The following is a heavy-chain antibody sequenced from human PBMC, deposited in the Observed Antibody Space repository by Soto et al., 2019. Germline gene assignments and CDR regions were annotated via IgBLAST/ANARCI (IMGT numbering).Heavy chain of an antibody. J-gene: IGHJ4*02. CDR2: SYHSGST. Sequence: SPTRSLTRAVSAYSIISGNYCGQIRQPPGRMLRGIGSSYHSGSTYYNPSLTSRVTISVDTSKNQFSLKLSSVTAADTAVYYCASGPPYGDYRQDFDYWGQGTLVTVS. V-gene: IGHV4-38-2*01. D-gene: IGHD4-17*01. CDR3: ASGPPYGDYRQDFDY. CDR1: AYSIISGNY.